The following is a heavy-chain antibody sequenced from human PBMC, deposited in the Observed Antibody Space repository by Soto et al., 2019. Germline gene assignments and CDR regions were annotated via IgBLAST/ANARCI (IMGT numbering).Heavy chain of an antibody. CDR1: GGSFSGYY. J-gene: IGHJ4*02. CDR2: INHSGST. CDR3: ARGHVQIDY. Sequence: SETLSLTCAVYGGSFSGYYWSWIRQPPGKGLEWIREINHSGSTNYNPSLKSRVTISVDTSKNQFSLKLSSVTAADTAVYYCARGHVQIDYWGQGTLVTVS. V-gene: IGHV4-34*01.